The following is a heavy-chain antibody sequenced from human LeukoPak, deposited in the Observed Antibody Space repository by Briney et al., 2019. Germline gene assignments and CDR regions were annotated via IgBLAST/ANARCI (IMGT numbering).Heavy chain of an antibody. Sequence: GGSLRLSCAASGFTFSSYAMSWVRQAPGKGLEWVGFIRSKAYGGTTEYAASVKGRFTISRDDSKSIAYLQMNSLKTEDTAVYYCTRDRGGDYPYWGQGTLVTVSS. CDR1: GFTFSSYA. J-gene: IGHJ4*02. V-gene: IGHV3-49*04. D-gene: IGHD4-17*01. CDR2: IRSKAYGGTT. CDR3: TRDRGGDYPY.